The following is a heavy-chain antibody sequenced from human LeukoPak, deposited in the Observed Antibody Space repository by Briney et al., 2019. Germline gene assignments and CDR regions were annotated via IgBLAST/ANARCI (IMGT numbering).Heavy chain of an antibody. J-gene: IGHJ3*02. V-gene: IGHV3-7*01. Sequence: GGSLRLSCAASGFTFSSYWMNWARQAPGKGLEWVASINHNGNVNYYVDSVKGRFTISRDNSKNTLYLQMNSLRAEDTAVYYCARDQATITMIVVGWHDAFDIWGQGTMVTVSS. D-gene: IGHD3-22*01. CDR3: ARDQATITMIVVGWHDAFDI. CDR1: GFTFSSYW. CDR2: INHNGNVN.